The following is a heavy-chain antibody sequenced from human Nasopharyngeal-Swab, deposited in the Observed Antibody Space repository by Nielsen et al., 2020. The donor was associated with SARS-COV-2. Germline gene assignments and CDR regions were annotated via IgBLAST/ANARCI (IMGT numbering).Heavy chain of an antibody. V-gene: IGHV4-4*07. CDR3: AREPHYDFWSGHGYGMDV. CDR1: GGSISSYY. Sequence: SETLFLTCTVSGGSISSYYWSWIRQPAGKGLEWIGRIYTSGSTNYNPSLKSRVTMSVDTSKNQFSLKLSSVTAADTAVYYCAREPHYDFWSGHGYGMDVWGQGTTVTVSS. J-gene: IGHJ6*02. CDR2: IYTSGST. D-gene: IGHD3-3*01.